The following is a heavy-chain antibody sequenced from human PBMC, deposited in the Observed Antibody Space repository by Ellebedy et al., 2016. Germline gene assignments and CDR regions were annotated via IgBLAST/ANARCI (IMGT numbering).Heavy chain of an antibody. CDR1: GDSIISSSYC. CDR3: VRDLLFSGSRRVLD. CDR2: ICSRGNT. D-gene: IGHD3-10*01. J-gene: IGHJ4*02. Sequence: SETLSLXCTVSGDSIISSSYCWGWIRQPPGKGLEWIGNICSRGNTFYNAPLRSRLTISVDTSKNQFSLNLSSVTAADTAVYYCVRDLLFSGSRRVLDWGQGTLVAVS. V-gene: IGHV4-39*07.